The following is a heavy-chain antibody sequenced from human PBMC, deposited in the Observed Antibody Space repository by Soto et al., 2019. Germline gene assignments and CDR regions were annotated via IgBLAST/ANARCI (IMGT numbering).Heavy chain of an antibody. Sequence: SETLSLTCTVSGGSISSYYWSWIRQPPGKGLEWIGYIYYSGSTNYNPSLKSRVTISVDTSKNQFSLKLSSVTAADTAVYYCAEGLYFDWLLIDYWGQGTLVTVSS. V-gene: IGHV4-59*01. J-gene: IGHJ4*02. CDR1: GGSISSYY. CDR2: IYYSGST. D-gene: IGHD3-9*01. CDR3: AEGLYFDWLLIDY.